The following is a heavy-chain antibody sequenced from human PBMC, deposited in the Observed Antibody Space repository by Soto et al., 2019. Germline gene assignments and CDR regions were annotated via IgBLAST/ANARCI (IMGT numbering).Heavy chain of an antibody. J-gene: IGHJ4*02. Sequence: QVQLVQSGPEVKKPGASVKVSCKTSGYTFTSYGISWVRQAPGQGLEWMGWISTDKGKTNYAQKFQGRVNMTTDTSTSTAYMELRSLRSDDTAVYYCATRSPAFDYWGQGTLLTVSS. CDR1: GYTFTSYG. CDR3: ATRSPAFDY. CDR2: ISTDKGKT. V-gene: IGHV1-18*01.